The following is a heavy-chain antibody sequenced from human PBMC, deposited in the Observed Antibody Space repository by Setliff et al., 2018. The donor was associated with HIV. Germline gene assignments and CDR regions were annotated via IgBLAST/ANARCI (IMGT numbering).Heavy chain of an antibody. CDR3: ARAMGANWSYYYYMDV. CDR1: GGSVSSYH. V-gene: IGHV4-59*02. J-gene: IGHJ6*03. D-gene: IGHD1-26*01. CDR2: LYYSGST. Sequence: SETLSLTCTVSGGSVSSYHWTWIRQPPGKGLEWIGYLYYSGSTYYNPSPKSRVTISIDTSKKQLSLKLNSVTAADTAVYYCARAMGANWSYYYYMDVWGKGTTVTVSS.